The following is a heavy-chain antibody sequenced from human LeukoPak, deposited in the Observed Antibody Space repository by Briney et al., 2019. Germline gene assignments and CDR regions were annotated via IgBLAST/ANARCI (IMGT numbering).Heavy chain of an antibody. CDR3: CRLDYGFDS. J-gene: IGHJ4*02. Sequence: GGSLRLSCAASGFTFSVSALHWVRQAPGKGLEWVGRVRTRTNNFATAYAASVKGRFTVSRDDSKNTAYLQMNSLTTEDTAVHYCCRLDYGFDSWGQGVLVTVSS. CDR2: VRTRTNNFAT. CDR1: GFTFSVSA. V-gene: IGHV3-73*01. D-gene: IGHD4/OR15-4a*01.